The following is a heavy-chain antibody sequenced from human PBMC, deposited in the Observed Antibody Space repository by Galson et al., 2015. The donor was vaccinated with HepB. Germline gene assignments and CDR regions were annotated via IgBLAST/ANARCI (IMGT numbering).Heavy chain of an antibody. D-gene: IGHD7-27*01. CDR2: TFYRSKWNI. V-gene: IGHV6-1*01. Sequence: CAISGDSVSSNITASNWIRQSPSRGLEWLARTFYRSKWNIDYAVSVKSRITISPDTSKYQFSLQLNSVTPEDTAVYYCTRGWGPHDYWGQGTLVTVSS. J-gene: IGHJ4*02. CDR1: GDSVSSNITA. CDR3: TRGWGPHDY.